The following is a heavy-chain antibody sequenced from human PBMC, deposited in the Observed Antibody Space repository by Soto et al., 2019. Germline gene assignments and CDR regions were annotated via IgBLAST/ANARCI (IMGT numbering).Heavy chain of an antibody. CDR2: MNPNSGNT. V-gene: IGHV1-8*01. Sequence: ASVKVSCKASGYTFTSYDINWVRQATGQGLEYLGWMNPNSGNTGYVQKFQGRVTMARDTSISTAYMELSSLRSEDSAVYFCARGIKYGAYSRWFDPWGQGTLVTVSS. CDR1: GYTFTSYD. D-gene: IGHD4-17*01. J-gene: IGHJ5*02. CDR3: ARGIKYGAYSRWFDP.